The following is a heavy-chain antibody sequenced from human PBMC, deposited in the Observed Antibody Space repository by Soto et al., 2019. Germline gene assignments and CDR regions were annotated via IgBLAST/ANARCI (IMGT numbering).Heavy chain of an antibody. D-gene: IGHD3-9*01. CDR3: AKDVGYYDILTGYQVYFDY. J-gene: IGHJ4*02. V-gene: IGHV3-23*01. CDR2: ISGSGGST. Sequence: GGSLRLSCXASGFTFSSYAMSWVRQAPGKGLEWVSAISGSGGSTYYADSVKGRFTISRDNSKNTLYLQMNSLRAEDTAVYYCAKDVGYYDILTGYQVYFDYWGQGTLVTVSS. CDR1: GFTFSSYA.